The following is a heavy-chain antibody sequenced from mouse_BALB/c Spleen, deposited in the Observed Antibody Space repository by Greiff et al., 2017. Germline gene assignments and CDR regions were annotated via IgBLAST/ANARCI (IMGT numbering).Heavy chain of an antibody. D-gene: IGHD2-4*01. CDR2: ISSGSSTI. J-gene: IGHJ2*01. CDR3: ARGTYDYDGKGFDY. V-gene: IGHV5-17*02. CDR1: GFTFSSFG. Sequence: EVMLVESGGGLVQPGGSRKLSCAASGFTFSSFGMHWVRQAPEKGLEWVAYISSGSSTIYYADTVKGRFTISRDNPKNTLFLQMTSLRSEDTAMYYCARGTYDYDGKGFDYWGQGTTLTVSS.